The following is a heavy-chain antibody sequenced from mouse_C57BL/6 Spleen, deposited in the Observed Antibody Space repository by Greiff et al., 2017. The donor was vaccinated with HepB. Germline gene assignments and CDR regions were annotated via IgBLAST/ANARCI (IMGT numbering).Heavy chain of an antibody. V-gene: IGHV1-50*01. J-gene: IGHJ1*03. Sequence: QVQLQQPGAELVKPGASVKLSCKASGYTFTSYWMQWVKQRPGQGLEWIGEIDPSDSYTNYNQKVKGKATLTVDTSSSTAYMQLSSLTSEDSAVYDCARRGIYYGSSRYFDVWGTGTTVTVSS. CDR1: GYTFTSYW. CDR3: ARRGIYYGSSRYFDV. CDR2: IDPSDSYT. D-gene: IGHD1-1*01.